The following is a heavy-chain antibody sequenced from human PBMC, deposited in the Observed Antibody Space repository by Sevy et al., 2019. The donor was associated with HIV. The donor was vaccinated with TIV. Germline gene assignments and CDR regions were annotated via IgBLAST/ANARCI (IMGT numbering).Heavy chain of an antibody. CDR2: ISGSGGST. J-gene: IGHJ4*02. CDR1: GFTFSSYA. CDR3: AKDDPHRYYYDSSGYWQIDY. V-gene: IGHV3-23*01. D-gene: IGHD3-22*01. Sequence: GGSLRLSCAASGFTFSSYAMSWVRQAPGKGLEWVSAISGSGGSTYNADSVKGRFTISRDSSMNTRYLQMNSLRAEDTAVYYCAKDDPHRYYYDSSGYWQIDYWGQGTLVTVSS.